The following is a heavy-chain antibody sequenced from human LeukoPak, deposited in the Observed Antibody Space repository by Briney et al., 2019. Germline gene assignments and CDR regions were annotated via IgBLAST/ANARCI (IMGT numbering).Heavy chain of an antibody. J-gene: IGHJ4*02. CDR3: ARYGIVGATYFDY. CDR2: ISDSSRYI. CDR1: GFTFDDYG. V-gene: IGHV3-21*01. D-gene: IGHD1-26*01. Sequence: PGGSLRLSCAASGFTFDDYGMHWVRQAPGKGLEWVSSISDSSRYIHYADSMKGRFSISRDNAKNSLYLQMDNLRVEDTAMYYCARYGIVGATYFDYWGQGTLVTVSS.